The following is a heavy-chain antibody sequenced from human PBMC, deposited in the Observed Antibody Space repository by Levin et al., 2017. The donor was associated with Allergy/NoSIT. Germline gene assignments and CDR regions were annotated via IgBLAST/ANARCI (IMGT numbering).Heavy chain of an antibody. V-gene: IGHV3-7*01. Sequence: GESLKISCAASGFTFSSYWMSWVRQAPGKGLEWVANIKQDGSEKYYVDSVKGRFTISRDNAKNSLYLQMNSLRAEDTAVYYCARENKWGTYDYWGQGTLVTVSS. J-gene: IGHJ4*02. D-gene: IGHD1-26*01. CDR3: ARENKWGTYDY. CDR2: IKQDGSEK. CDR1: GFTFSSYW.